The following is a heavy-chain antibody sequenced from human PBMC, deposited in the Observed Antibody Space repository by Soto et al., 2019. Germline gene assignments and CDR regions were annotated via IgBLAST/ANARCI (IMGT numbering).Heavy chain of an antibody. CDR3: ASFTIFGVVEPEDYYYGMDV. J-gene: IGHJ6*02. V-gene: IGHV1-2*02. Sequence: GASVKVSCKASGYTFTGYYMHWVRQAPGQGLEWMGWINPNSGGTNYAQKVQGRVTMTRDTSISTAYMELSRLRSDDTAVYYCASFTIFGVVEPEDYYYGMDVWGQGTTVTVSS. D-gene: IGHD3-3*01. CDR1: GYTFTGYY. CDR2: INPNSGGT.